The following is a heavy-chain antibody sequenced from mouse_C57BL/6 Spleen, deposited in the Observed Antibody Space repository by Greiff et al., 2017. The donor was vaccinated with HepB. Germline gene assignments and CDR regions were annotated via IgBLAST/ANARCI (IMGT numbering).Heavy chain of an antibody. Sequence: VQLQQSGAELVRPGASVKLSCTASGFNIKDYYMHCVKQRPEQGLEWIGRIDPEDGDTEYAPKFQGKATMTADTSSNTAYLQLSSLTSEDTAVYYCTTLGYYGYDRGDYWGQGTTLTVSS. V-gene: IGHV14-1*01. D-gene: IGHD2-2*01. J-gene: IGHJ2*01. CDR2: IDPEDGDT. CDR1: GFNIKDYY. CDR3: TTLGYYGYDRGDY.